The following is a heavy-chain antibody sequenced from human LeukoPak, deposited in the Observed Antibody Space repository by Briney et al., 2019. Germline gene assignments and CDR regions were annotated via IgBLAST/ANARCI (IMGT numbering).Heavy chain of an antibody. CDR1: EFTFSSYA. CDR3: AKGSYYDSSGSFYFDY. J-gene: IGHJ4*02. CDR2: ISGSGDNT. Sequence: GGSLRLSCAASEFTFSSYAMSWVRQAPGKGLEWVSGISGSGDNTYYADSVKGRFTIFRDNSKNTLYVQVNSLGTEDTAAYYCAKGSYYDSSGSFYFDYWGQGTLVTVPS. V-gene: IGHV3-23*01. D-gene: IGHD3-22*01.